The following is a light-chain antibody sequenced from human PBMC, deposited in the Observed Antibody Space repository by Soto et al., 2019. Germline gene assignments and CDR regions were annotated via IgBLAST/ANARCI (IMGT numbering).Light chain of an antibody. J-gene: IGKJ1*01. CDR1: QSISSW. V-gene: IGKV1-5*01. CDR3: QQYNTFWT. Sequence: MTQSPSTLSASVGDRVTITCRASQSISSWLAWYQQKPGKAPKLLIYDVSSLESGVPSRFSGSGSGTEFSLTISSLQPDDSATYYCQQYNTFWTFGQGTKVDI. CDR2: DVS.